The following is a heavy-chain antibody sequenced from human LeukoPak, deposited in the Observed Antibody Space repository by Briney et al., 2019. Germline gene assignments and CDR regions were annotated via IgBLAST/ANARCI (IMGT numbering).Heavy chain of an antibody. CDR2: INVYNGNT. Sequence: ASVKVSCKASGYTFTSYGINWVRQAPGQGLEWMGWINVYNGNTNNAQKLQGRVTMTTDASTSTAYMELRSLRSDDTAVYYCASAGIDRWELLTHAFDIWGQGTMVTVSS. J-gene: IGHJ3*02. CDR1: GYTFTSYG. V-gene: IGHV1-18*01. CDR3: ASAGIDRWELLTHAFDI. D-gene: IGHD1-26*01.